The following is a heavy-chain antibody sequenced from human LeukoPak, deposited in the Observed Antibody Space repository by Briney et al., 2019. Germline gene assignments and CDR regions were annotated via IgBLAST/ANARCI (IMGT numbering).Heavy chain of an antibody. CDR2: ISDDGSNR. J-gene: IGHJ2*01. V-gene: IGHV3-30*18. D-gene: IGHD5-18*01. Sequence: GGSLRLSCTASGFTLTTFGMHWVRQAPGKGLEWVAVISDDGSNRYYADSVKGRFTISRDNSKNTLYLQMNSLRAEDTAMYYCAKDADTATIIYWYFDLWGRGTLVTVSS. CDR1: GFTLTTFG. CDR3: AKDADTATIIYWYFDL.